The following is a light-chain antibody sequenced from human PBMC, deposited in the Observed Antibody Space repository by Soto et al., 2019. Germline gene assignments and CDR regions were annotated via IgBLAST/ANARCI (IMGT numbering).Light chain of an antibody. V-gene: IGLV2-18*02. CDR1: NSDVGSYNL. Sequence: QSALTQPPSVSGSPGQSVTISCSGTNSDVGSYNLVSWYQQPPGTAPKLMIYEVSNRPSGVPDRFSGSKSGKTASLTICGLRAEDEADYFCSSYTSSTAWVFGGGTKLTVL. J-gene: IGLJ3*02. CDR2: EVS. CDR3: SSYTSSTAWV.